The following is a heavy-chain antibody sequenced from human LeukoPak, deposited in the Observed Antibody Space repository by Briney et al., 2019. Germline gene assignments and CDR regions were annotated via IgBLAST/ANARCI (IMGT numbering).Heavy chain of an antibody. V-gene: IGHV4-59*01. J-gene: IGHJ4*02. CDR1: GGSISPYY. Sequence: PSETLSLTCTVSGGSISPYYWSWIRQPPGKGLEWLGYIYYSGNTEYKPSLKSRVAMSVDTSKNQFSLRLSSVTAADTAVYYCAXXXXXXXXXDXWGQXTLVTVSS. CDR3: AXXXXXXXXXDX. CDR2: IYYSGNT.